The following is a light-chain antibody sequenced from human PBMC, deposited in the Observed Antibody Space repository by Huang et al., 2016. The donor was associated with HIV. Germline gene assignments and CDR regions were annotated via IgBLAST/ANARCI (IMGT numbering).Light chain of an antibody. CDR1: QSLLLSDGKTY. J-gene: IGKJ5*01. CDR3: MQSVQLPLT. CDR2: EIS. V-gene: IGKV2D-29*01. Sequence: DIVVTQTPLSLSVTPGQSASISCISSQSLLLSDGKTYLYWYLKRTGQPPQPLMYEISKHFSGGPERFSGSGSGTRFTLKISRVEPDDIGIYYCMQSVQLPLTFGQGTRLEI.